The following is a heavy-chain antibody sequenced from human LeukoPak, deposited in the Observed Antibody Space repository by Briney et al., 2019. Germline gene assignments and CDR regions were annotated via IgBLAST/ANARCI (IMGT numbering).Heavy chain of an antibody. J-gene: IGHJ4*02. V-gene: IGHV4-34*01. Sequence: SETLSLTCAVYGGSFSGYYWSWIRQPPGKGLEWIGEINHSGSTNYNPSLKSRFTISVDTSKNQFSLKLSSVTAADTAVYYCARDSGYDFWGGYSYYFDYWGQGTLVTVSS. CDR2: INHSGST. CDR3: ARDSGYDFWGGYSYYFDY. D-gene: IGHD3-3*01. CDR1: GGSFSGYY.